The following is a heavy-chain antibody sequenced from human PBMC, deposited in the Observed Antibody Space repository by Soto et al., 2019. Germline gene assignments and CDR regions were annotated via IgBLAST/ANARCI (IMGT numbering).Heavy chain of an antibody. J-gene: IGHJ4*02. D-gene: IGHD2-15*01. Sequence: GGSLRLSCAASGFTFSSYGMHWVRQAPGKGLEWVAVISYDGSNKYYADSVTGRFTISRDNSKNTLYLHMSSLRAEYTPVYYCAKLPGSGDTRRSLIDYWGQGTLVTVSS. CDR2: ISYDGSNK. CDR1: GFTFSSYG. CDR3: AKLPGSGDTRRSLIDY. V-gene: IGHV3-30*18.